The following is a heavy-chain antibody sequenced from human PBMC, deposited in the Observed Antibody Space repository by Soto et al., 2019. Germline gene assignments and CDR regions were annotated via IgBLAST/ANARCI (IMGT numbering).Heavy chain of an antibody. Sequence: TLSLPFTVSGGSISSGGYYWSCIRQHPGKGLEWIGYIYYSGSTYYNPSLKSRVTISVDTSKNQFSLKLSSVTAADTAVYYCARDVDSGYDYWGQGTLVTVSS. CDR2: IYYSGST. V-gene: IGHV4-31*03. D-gene: IGHD3-22*01. J-gene: IGHJ4*02. CDR1: GGSISSGGYY. CDR3: ARDVDSGYDY.